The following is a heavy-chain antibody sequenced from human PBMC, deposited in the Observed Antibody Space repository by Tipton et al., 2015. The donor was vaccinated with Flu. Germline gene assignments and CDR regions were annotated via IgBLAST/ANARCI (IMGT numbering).Heavy chain of an antibody. D-gene: IGHD5-18*01. J-gene: IGHJ2*01. CDR3: ARGTGYSYAGSFDL. V-gene: IGHV4-59*01. CDR2: IYYSGST. Sequence: TLSLTCTVSGGSISSYYWSWIRQPPGKGLEWIGYIYYSGSTNYNPSLKSRVTISVDTSKNQFSLKLSSVTAADTAVYYCARGTGYSYAGSFDLWGRGTLVTVSS. CDR1: GGSISSYY.